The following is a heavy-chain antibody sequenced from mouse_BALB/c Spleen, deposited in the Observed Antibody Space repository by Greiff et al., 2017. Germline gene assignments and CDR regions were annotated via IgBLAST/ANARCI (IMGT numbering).Heavy chain of an antibody. CDR1: GYTFSSYW. D-gene: IGHD2-3*01. CDR3: ARGNDGYYVYYYAMDY. CDR2: ILPGSGST. J-gene: IGHJ4*01. Sequence: VQLQQSGAELMKPGASVKISCKATGYTFSSYWIEWVKQRPGHGLEWIGEILPGSGSTNYNEKFKGKATFTADTSSNTAYMQLSSLTSEDSAVYYCARGNDGYYVYYYAMDYWGQGTSVTVSS. V-gene: IGHV1-9*01.